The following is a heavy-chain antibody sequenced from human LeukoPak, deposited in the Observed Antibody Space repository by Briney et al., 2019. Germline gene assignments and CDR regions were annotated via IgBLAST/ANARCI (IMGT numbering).Heavy chain of an antibody. CDR1: GGSSSGYY. CDR3: ARQFHDDARAFDY. CDR2: MYVSGST. Sequence: SETLSLTCTVSGGSSSGYYWSWIRRPAGKGLEWIGRMYVSGSTNYNPSLKSRVTMSVDTSKNQFSLKLTSVTAADTAVYYCARQFHDDARAFDYWGQGTLVTVSS. D-gene: IGHD1-1*01. J-gene: IGHJ4*02. V-gene: IGHV4-4*07.